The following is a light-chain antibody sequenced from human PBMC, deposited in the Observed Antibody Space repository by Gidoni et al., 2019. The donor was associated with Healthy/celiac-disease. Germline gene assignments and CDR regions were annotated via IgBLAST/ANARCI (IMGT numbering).Light chain of an antibody. Sequence: EIVLTQSPATLSLSPGERATLSCRASQSVSSYFAWYQQKPGQAPRLLIYDASNRATGIPARFSGSGSGTDFTLTISSLEPEDFAVYYCQQRSNWPCTFGQGTKLEIK. CDR3: QQRSNWPCT. J-gene: IGKJ2*02. CDR2: DAS. CDR1: QSVSSY. V-gene: IGKV3-11*01.